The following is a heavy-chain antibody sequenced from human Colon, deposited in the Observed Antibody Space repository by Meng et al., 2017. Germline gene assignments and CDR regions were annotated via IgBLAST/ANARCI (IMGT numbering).Heavy chain of an antibody. D-gene: IGHD4-17*01. J-gene: IGHJ4*02. Sequence: LQLQESGPGLVKPSETLSLICTVPGCPIRSRSYYWGWIRQPPGKGLEWIVTSNYSGRTYYNPSLKSRVTKSVDTSKNQFSLKLSSVTAADTAVYYCARLDTTVTKTFDYWGQGTLVTVSS. CDR3: ARLDTTVTKTFDY. CDR2: SNYSGRT. CDR1: GCPIRSRSYY. V-gene: IGHV4-39*01.